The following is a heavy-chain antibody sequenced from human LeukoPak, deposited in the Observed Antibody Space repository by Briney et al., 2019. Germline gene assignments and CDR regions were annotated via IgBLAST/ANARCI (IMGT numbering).Heavy chain of an antibody. CDR2: IYHSGST. V-gene: IGHV4-30-2*06. CDR3: AREDSPWYEEGNDAFDI. J-gene: IGHJ3*02. Sequence: SETLSLTCAVSGGSISSGGYSWNWIRQSPGKGLEWIGYIYHSGSTYYNPSLKSRVTISVDTSKNQFSLKLSSVTAADTAVYYCAREDSPWYEEGNDAFDIWGQGTMVTVSS. D-gene: IGHD6-13*01. CDR1: GGSISSGGYS.